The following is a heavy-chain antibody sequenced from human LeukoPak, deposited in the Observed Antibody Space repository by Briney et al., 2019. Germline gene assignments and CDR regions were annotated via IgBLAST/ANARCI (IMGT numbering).Heavy chain of an antibody. D-gene: IGHD3-9*01. CDR1: SGSFSGYY. Sequence: SETLSLTCAVYSGSFSGYYWSWIRQPPGKGLEWIGEINHSGSTNYNPSLKSRVTISVDTSKNQFSLKLSSVTAADTAVYYCARGSGYFDWLGGRGTDWGQGTLVTVSS. V-gene: IGHV4-34*01. CDR2: INHSGST. CDR3: ARGSGYFDWLGGRGTD. J-gene: IGHJ4*02.